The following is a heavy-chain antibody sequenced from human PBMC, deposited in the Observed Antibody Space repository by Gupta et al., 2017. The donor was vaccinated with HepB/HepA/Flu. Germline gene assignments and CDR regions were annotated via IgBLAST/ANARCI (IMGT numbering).Heavy chain of an antibody. J-gene: IGHJ3*01. D-gene: IGHD2-8*02. CDR2: IKRDGSVQ. Sequence: VQPAGPLPPPCPPPRFPFTPHPMFWVRQAPGKGPEFVANIKRDGSVQSYLDAGRGRFTVSRDNAKNSLFLAMDSLRVEDTAVYYCARDWSPKVGDRYCDALDRCGQGARVTVS. CDR3: ARDWSPKVGDRYCDALDR. CDR1: RFPFTPHP. V-gene: IGHV3-7*01.